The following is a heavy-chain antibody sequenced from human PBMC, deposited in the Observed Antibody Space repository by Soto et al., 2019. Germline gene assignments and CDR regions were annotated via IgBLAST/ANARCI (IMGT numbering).Heavy chain of an antibody. CDR3: AIDLYGDGDRGGFDY. J-gene: IGHJ4*02. CDR2: ISYDGSNE. Sequence: QVQLVESGGGVVQPGRSLRLSCAASGFTFSSYGMHWVRQAPGKGLEWVAVISYDGSNEYYADSVKGRFTISRDNSKNTLYLQMNSLRAEDTAVYYCAIDLYGDGDRGGFDYWGQGTLVTVSS. D-gene: IGHD3-10*01. CDR1: GFTFSSYG. V-gene: IGHV3-30*03.